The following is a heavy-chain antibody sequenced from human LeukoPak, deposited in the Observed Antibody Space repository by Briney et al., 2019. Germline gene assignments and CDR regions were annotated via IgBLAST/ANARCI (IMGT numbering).Heavy chain of an antibody. Sequence: PSETLSLTCTVSGGSISSGSYYWSWIRQPAGKELEWIGRIYTGGSSNYNPSLKSRVTISLDTSKDQFSLKLSSVTAADTAVYYWARDKGIVGATNEPDAFDIWGQGTMVTVSS. V-gene: IGHV4-61*02. J-gene: IGHJ3*02. CDR2: IYTGGSS. D-gene: IGHD1-26*01. CDR1: GGSISSGSYY. CDR3: ARDKGIVGATNEPDAFDI.